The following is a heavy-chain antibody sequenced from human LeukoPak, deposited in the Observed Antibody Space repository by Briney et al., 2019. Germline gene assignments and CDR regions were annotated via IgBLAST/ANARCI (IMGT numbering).Heavy chain of an antibody. V-gene: IGHV4-59*01. J-gene: IGHJ5*02. D-gene: IGHD4-17*01. CDR1: GGSISSYY. CDR3: ARMTTVTTYGGNWFDP. Sequence: NASETLSLTCTVSGGSISSYYWNWIRQPPGKGLEWIGYIYYSGSTNYNPSLKSRVTISVDTSKNQFSLKLSSVTAADTAVYYCARMTTVTTYGGNWFDPWGQGTLVTVSS. CDR2: IYYSGST.